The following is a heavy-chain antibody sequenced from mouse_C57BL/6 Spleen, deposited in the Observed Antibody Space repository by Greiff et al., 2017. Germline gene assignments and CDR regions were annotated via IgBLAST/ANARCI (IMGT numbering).Heavy chain of an antibody. CDR2: IYPGDGDT. J-gene: IGHJ2*01. V-gene: IGHV1-82*01. D-gene: IGHD2-3*01. CDR3: AREMAPFDY. CDR1: GYAFSSSW. Sequence: QVQLKESGPELVKPGASVKISCKASGYAFSSSWMNWVKQRPGKGLEWIGRIYPGDGDTNYNGKFKGKATLTADKSSSTAYMQLSSLTSEDSAVYFCAREMAPFDYWGQGTTLTVSS.